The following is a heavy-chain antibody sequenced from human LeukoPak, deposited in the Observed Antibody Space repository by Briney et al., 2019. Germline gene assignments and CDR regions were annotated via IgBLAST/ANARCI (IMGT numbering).Heavy chain of an antibody. CDR1: GYRFTSYD. D-gene: IGHD3-9*01. J-gene: IGHJ3*02. V-gene: IGHV1-8*01. CDR3: AREVDILTVTYAFDI. Sequence: GASVKVSCKTSGYRFTSYDLNWVRQTTGQGLEWMGWMNPHSGTTGYAQKFQGRLTLPRNTSISTAYLELSSLTPEDTAVYYCAREVDILTVTYAFDIWGQGTMVTVSS. CDR2: MNPHSGTT.